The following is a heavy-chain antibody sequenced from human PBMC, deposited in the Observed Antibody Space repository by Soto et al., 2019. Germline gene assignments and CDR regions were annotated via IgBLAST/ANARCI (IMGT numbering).Heavy chain of an antibody. J-gene: IGHJ4*02. D-gene: IGHD6-13*01. V-gene: IGHV4-34*01. CDR3: ARDEPGIAAAGIGRARYYFDY. Sequence: SETLSLTCAVYGGSFSGYYWGWIRQPPGKGLEWIGEINHSGSTNYNPSLKSRVTISVDTSKNQFSLKLSSVTAADTAVYYCARDEPGIAAAGIGRARYYFDYWGQGTLVTVSS. CDR2: INHSGST. CDR1: GGSFSGYY.